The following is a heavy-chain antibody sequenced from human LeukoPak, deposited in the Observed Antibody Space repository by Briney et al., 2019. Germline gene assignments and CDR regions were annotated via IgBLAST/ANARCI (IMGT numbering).Heavy chain of an antibody. J-gene: IGHJ4*02. CDR2: IYYSGST. Sequence: SDTLSLTCTVSGRSFSSYYWLCIRQPPGRGLEWIGYIYYSGSTNYNPPLKSRVTITVDTSKNQFSLKLSSVTAADTAVYYCASRIAAAENFDYWGQGTLVTVSS. V-gene: IGHV4-59*08. CDR3: ASRIAAAENFDY. D-gene: IGHD6-13*01. CDR1: GRSFSSYY.